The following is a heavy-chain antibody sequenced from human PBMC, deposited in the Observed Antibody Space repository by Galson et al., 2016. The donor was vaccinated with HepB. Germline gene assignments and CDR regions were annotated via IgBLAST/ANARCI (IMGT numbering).Heavy chain of an antibody. D-gene: IGHD6-6*01. CDR1: GNSLTSSTYF. J-gene: IGHJ6*02. CDR3: ARGGEIDLVPSAAQGGMAARNPYAYHGMDV. V-gene: IGHV4-39*07. Sequence: SETLSLTCTVSGNSLTSSTYFWGWVRQPPGKGLEYIGDIYYGGITYYNPSLKSRLTISMDTSKKQVSLKLGSVTAADTAVYFCARGGEIDLVPSAAQGGMAARNPYAYHGMDVWGQGTTVTVSS. CDR2: IYYGGIT.